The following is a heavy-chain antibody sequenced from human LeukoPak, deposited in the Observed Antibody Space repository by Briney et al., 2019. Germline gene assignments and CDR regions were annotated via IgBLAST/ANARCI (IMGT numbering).Heavy chain of an antibody. CDR3: AQTTGWPGFDY. Sequence: PSETLSLTCIVSGASTSTYYWSWIRQPPGKGLEWIGHIYNGGSTKYNPSLKSRVTISVDTSKNQFSLKVTSLTAADTAMYYCAQTTGWPGFDYWGQGALVTVSS. CDR1: GASTSTYY. V-gene: IGHV4-59*08. J-gene: IGHJ4*02. CDR2: IYNGGST. D-gene: IGHD6-19*01.